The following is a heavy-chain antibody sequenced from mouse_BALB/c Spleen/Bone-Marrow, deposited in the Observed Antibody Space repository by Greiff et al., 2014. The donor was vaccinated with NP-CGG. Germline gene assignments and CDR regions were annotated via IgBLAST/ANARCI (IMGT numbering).Heavy chain of an antibody. J-gene: IGHJ4*01. CDR1: GFNIKDTY. CDR2: IDPANGNT. V-gene: IGHV14-3*02. Sequence: EVQLQQSGAELVKPGASVKLSCTASGFNIKDTYMHWVKQRPERGLEWIGRIDPANGNTKYDPKFQGKATITADTSSNTAYLQLSSLTSEDTAVYYCAIYYGNYYAMDYWGQGTSVTASS. D-gene: IGHD2-1*01. CDR3: AIYYGNYYAMDY.